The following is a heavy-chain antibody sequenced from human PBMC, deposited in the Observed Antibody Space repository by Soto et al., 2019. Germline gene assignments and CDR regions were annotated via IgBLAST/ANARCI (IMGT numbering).Heavy chain of an antibody. D-gene: IGHD3-10*01. CDR1: GGSISSYY. J-gene: IGHJ6*02. Sequence: SETLSLTCTVSGGSISSYYWSWIRQPPGKGLEWIGYIYYSGSTNYNPSLKSRVTISVDTSKNQFSLKLSSVTAADTAVYYCARDNGSGSYYKSYYYYGMDVWGQGTTVTVSS. CDR2: IYYSGST. CDR3: ARDNGSGSYYKSYYYYGMDV. V-gene: IGHV4-59*01.